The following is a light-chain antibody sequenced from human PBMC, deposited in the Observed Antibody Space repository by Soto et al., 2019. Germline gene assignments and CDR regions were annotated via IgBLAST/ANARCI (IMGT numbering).Light chain of an antibody. CDR2: DGS. J-gene: IGKJ5*01. CDR1: QDISNF. CDR3: QQRSNSIT. V-gene: IGKV1-33*01. Sequence: DIQMTQSPSSLSGSIGDRVTITCQASQDISNFLNWYQQKPGKAPNLLIYDGSTLATGAPSRFSGGGFGTHFTLTISSLQPEDFAVYYCQQRSNSITFGQGTRLEIK.